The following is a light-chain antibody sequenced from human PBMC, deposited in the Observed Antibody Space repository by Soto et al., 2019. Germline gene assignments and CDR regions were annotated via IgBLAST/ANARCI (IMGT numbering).Light chain of an antibody. Sequence: DIQVTQHPSSLSASVGDRVTITFRASQGIKNYLAWYQQKPGETPKLLIYAASTLESGIPPRFSGSRSGTDFTLTINNLQPEDVATDYSPRYYNAPFTFGGGTKVEIK. CDR1: QGIKNY. CDR3: PRYYNAPFT. CDR2: AAS. J-gene: IGKJ4*01. V-gene: IGKV1-27*01.